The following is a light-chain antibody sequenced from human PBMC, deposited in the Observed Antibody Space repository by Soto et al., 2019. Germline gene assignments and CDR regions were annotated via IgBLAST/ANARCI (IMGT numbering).Light chain of an antibody. V-gene: IGKV1-5*03. J-gene: IGKJ2*01. Sequence: DIQMTQSPSTLSASVGDRVTITCRASQSISSWLAWYQQKPGKAPKLLIYKASSLESGVPTRFSVSGSGTEFTLTISSLQPDDFATYYCQQYNSYSQTFGQGTKLEIK. CDR1: QSISSW. CDR3: QQYNSYSQT. CDR2: KAS.